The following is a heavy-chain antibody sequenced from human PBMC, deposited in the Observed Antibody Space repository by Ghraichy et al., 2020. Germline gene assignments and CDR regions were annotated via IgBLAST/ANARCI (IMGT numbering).Heavy chain of an antibody. Sequence: GGSLRLSCAASGFTFGTYAMHWVRQAPGKGLEWLTVISYDATNKYYADSVKGRFTISRDNSKNTLYLQMSSLRAEDTAVYYCARDGCSYWGQGTLVTVSS. CDR3: ARDGCSY. CDR1: GFTFGTYA. CDR2: ISYDATNK. V-gene: IGHV3-30*04. D-gene: IGHD2-15*01. J-gene: IGHJ4*02.